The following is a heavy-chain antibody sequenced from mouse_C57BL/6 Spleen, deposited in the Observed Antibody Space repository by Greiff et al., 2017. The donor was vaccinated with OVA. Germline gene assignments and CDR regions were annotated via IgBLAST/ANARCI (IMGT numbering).Heavy chain of an antibody. D-gene: IGHD1-1*01. CDR3: TKGITTVVDYAMDY. J-gene: IGHJ4*01. CDR1: GYTFTDYE. CDR2: IDPETGGT. V-gene: IGHV1-15*01. Sequence: QVQLKQSGAELVRPGASVTLSCKASGYTFTDYEMHWVKQTPVHGLEWIGAIDPETGGTAYNQKFKGKAILTADKSSSTAYMELRSLTSEDSAFYYCTKGITTVVDYAMDYWGQGTSVTVSS.